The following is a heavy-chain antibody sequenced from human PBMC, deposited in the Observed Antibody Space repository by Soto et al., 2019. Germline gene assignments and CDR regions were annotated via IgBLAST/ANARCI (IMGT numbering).Heavy chain of an antibody. CDR3: ALRLGDTNTVGAFDY. CDR1: GFSLSTSGVG. D-gene: IGHD1-26*01. J-gene: IGHJ4*02. Sequence: QITLKESGPTLVKPTQTLTLTCTFSGFSLSTSGVGVGWIRQPPGKALEWLALIFWNDDLRYSPSLKSRLSNTKHTPKNQVVLIITHMDPVDTATYYCALRLGDTNTVGAFDYWGQGTLVTVSS. V-gene: IGHV2-5*01. CDR2: IFWNDDL.